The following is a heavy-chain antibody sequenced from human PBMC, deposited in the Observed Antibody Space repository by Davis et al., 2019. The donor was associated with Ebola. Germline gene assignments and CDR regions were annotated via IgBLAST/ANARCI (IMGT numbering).Heavy chain of an antibody. CDR1: GFTFSSYG. J-gene: IGHJ6*02. CDR2: IWYDGSNK. V-gene: IGHV3-33*08. Sequence: GGSLRLSCAAPGFTFSSYGMHWVRQAPGKGLEWVAVIWYDGSNKYYADSVKGRFTISRDNSKNTLYLQLNSLRAEDTAVYYCARDRGGDWYYYYGMDVWGQGTTVTVSS. CDR3: ARDRGGDWYYYYGMDV. D-gene: IGHD3/OR15-3a*01.